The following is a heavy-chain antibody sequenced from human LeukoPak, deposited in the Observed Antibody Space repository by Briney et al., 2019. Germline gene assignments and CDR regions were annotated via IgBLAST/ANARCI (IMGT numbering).Heavy chain of an antibody. CDR1: GGSISSYY. V-gene: IGHV4-59*01. CDR2: IYYSGST. CDR3: ARTAYSSSAYSVFDY. Sequence: PSETLSLTCTVSGGSISSYYWSWIRQPPGKGLEWIGYIYYSGSTNYNPSLKSRVTISVDTSKNQFSLKLSSVTAADTAVYYCARTAYSSSAYSVFDYWGQGTLVTVSS. J-gene: IGHJ4*02. D-gene: IGHD6-6*01.